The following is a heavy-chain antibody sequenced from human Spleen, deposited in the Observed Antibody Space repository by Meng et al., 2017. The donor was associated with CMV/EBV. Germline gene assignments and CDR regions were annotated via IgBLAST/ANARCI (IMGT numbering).Heavy chain of an antibody. D-gene: IGHD2-2*01. CDR2: IIGSGGST. CDR1: GFTFSSYA. V-gene: IGHV3-23*01. J-gene: IGHJ3*02. Sequence: GESLKISCTASGFTFSSYAMSWVRQAPGKGLEWVSEIIGSGGSTYYGDSVKGRFTISRDNSKRTLYLQMNSLRAEDTAVYYCAKDLRGLPVFLDAFDIWGQGTTVTVSS. CDR3: AKDLRGLPVFLDAFDI.